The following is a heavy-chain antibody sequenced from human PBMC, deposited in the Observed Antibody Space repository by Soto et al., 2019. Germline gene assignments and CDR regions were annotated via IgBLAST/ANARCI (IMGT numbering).Heavy chain of an antibody. D-gene: IGHD2-2*01. CDR2: IWYDGSNK. V-gene: IGHV3-33*01. Sequence: QVQLVESGGGVVQPGRSLRLSCAASGFTFSSYGMHWVRQAPGKGLEWVAVIWYDGSNKYYADSVKGRFTISRDNSKNTLYRQMNSLRAEDTAVYYCARGGDIVVVPAAISPDYWGQGTLVTVSS. CDR1: GFTFSSYG. CDR3: ARGGDIVVVPAAISPDY. J-gene: IGHJ4*02.